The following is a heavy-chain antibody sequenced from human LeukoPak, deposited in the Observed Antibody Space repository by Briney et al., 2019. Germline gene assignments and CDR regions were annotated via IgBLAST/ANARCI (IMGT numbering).Heavy chain of an antibody. CDR2: INHGGST. D-gene: IGHD1-1*01. CDR1: GGSFSGYY. V-gene: IGHV4-34*01. J-gene: IGHJ2*01. Sequence: SETLSLTCAVYGGSFSGYYWSWIRQPPGKGLEWIGEINHGGSTNYTPSLKSRVTISVDTSKNQFSLKLSSVTAADTAVYYCARRAKLDYWYFDLWGRGTLVTVSS. CDR3: ARRAKLDYWYFDL.